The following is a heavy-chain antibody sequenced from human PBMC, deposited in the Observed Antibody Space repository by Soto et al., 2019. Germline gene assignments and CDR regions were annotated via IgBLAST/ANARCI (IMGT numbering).Heavy chain of an antibody. CDR1: GFTLSNYA. Sequence: EVQLVESGGGLVQPGGSLRLSCAASGFTLSNYAVNWVRQAPGKGLEWVSYISSDSRYIYHGDSVKGRFTISRDNARNFVYLQMNSRRGEGTAVYYWARIKLVDFFFINVDVYDMDVWGQGTPVTVSS. V-gene: IGHV3-48*01. D-gene: IGHD2-15*01. CDR3: ARIKLVDFFFINVDVYDMDV. J-gene: IGHJ6*02. CDR2: ISSDSRYI.